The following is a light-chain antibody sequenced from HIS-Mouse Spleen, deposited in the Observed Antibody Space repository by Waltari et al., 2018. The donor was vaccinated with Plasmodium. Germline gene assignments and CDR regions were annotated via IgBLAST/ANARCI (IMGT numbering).Light chain of an antibody. CDR2: AAS. CDR1: QSVSSY. J-gene: IGKJ4*01. Sequence: EIVLTQSPATLSLSPGERATLSCRASQSVSSYLAWYQQKPGQASRLLIYAASNRATGIPARFSGSGSGTDFTLTISSLEPEDFAVYYCQQRSNWPLTFGGGTKVEIK. V-gene: IGKV3-11*01. CDR3: QQRSNWPLT.